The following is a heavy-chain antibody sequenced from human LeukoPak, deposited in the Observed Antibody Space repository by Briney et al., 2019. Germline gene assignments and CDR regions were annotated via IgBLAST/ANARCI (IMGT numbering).Heavy chain of an antibody. Sequence: GGSLRLSCAASGFTFSNYDMNWVRQAPGKGLEWVSYINSGGSTIYYADSVKGRFTISRDNAKNSLYLQVNSLRAEDTAIYYCARDLQFYYDTSGYYYPSHYFDFWGQGTLVTVSS. V-gene: IGHV3-48*03. CDR1: GFTFSNYD. D-gene: IGHD3-22*01. CDR2: INSGGSTI. CDR3: ARDLQFYYDTSGYYYPSHYFDF. J-gene: IGHJ4*02.